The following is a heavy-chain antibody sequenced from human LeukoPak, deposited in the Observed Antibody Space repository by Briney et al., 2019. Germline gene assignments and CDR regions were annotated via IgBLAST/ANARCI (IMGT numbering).Heavy chain of an antibody. CDR1: GGSISSSSYY. Sequence: SETLSLTCTVSGGSISSSSYYWGWIRQPPGKGLEWIGSIYYSGSTYYNPSLKSRVTISVDTSKNQFSLKLSSVTAADTAVYYCAGYLGYYDSSGYSVGGAFDIWGQGTMVTVSS. D-gene: IGHD3-22*01. J-gene: IGHJ3*02. CDR2: IYYSGST. CDR3: AGYLGYYDSSGYSVGGAFDI. V-gene: IGHV4-39*07.